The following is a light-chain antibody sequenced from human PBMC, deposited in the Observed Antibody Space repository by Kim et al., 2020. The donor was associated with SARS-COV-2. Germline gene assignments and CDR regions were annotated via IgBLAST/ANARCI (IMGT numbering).Light chain of an antibody. CDR1: QSVSSSY. CDR2: GAS. J-gene: IGKJ2*01. V-gene: IGKV3-20*01. Sequence: SPGERAPPSCRASQSVSSSYLAWYQQKPGQAPRLLIYGASSRATGIPDRFSGSVSGTDFTLTISRLEPEDFAVYYCQQYGSSPPYTFGQGTNLDI. CDR3: QQYGSSPPYT.